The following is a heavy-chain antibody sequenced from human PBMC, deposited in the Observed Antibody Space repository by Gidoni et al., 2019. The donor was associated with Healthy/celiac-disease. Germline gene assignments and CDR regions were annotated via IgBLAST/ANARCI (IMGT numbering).Heavy chain of an antibody. CDR1: GFTVSSNY. V-gene: IGHV3-66*02. Sequence: EVQLVESGGGLVQPGGSLRLSCAASGFTVSSNYMRWVRQAPGKGLEWVSVIYSGGSTYYADSVKGRFTISRDNSKNTLYLQMNSLRAEDTAVYYCAREGTYYDILTGYDKKGYYGMDVWGQGTTVTVSS. CDR2: IYSGGST. D-gene: IGHD3-9*01. J-gene: IGHJ6*02. CDR3: AREGTYYDILTGYDKKGYYGMDV.